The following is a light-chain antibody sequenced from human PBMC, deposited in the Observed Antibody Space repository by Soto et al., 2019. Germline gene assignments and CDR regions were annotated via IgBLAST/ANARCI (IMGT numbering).Light chain of an antibody. CDR3: QQSYSSPWT. CDR2: AAS. J-gene: IGKJ1*01. CDR1: QGISSY. Sequence: DIQLTQSPSFLSSSLGDRVTITCLASQGISSYLAWYQQKPGKAPKLLIHAASTLQSGVPSRFSGGGSGTDFTLTITSLQPEDFATYYCQQSYSSPWTFGQGTKVDI. V-gene: IGKV1-39*01.